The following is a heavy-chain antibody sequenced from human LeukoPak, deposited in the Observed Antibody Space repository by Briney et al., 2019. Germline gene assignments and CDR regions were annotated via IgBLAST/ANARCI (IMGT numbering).Heavy chain of an antibody. V-gene: IGHV3-23*01. J-gene: IGHJ4*02. CDR2: ISGSGDNT. D-gene: IGHD6-19*01. CDR1: GFTFSSYS. Sequence: PGGSLRLSCAASGFTFSSYSMSWVRQAPGKGLERVSEISGSGDNTYYADSVKGRFTISRDNSKNTLYLQMNSLRAEDTAVYYCAKDHSYGSGWFSVGYWGQGALVTVSS. CDR3: AKDHSYGSGWFSVGY.